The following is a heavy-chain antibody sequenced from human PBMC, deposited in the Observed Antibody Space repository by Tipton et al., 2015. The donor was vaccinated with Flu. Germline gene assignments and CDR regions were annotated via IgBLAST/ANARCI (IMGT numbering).Heavy chain of an antibody. D-gene: IGHD3-22*01. J-gene: IGHJ5*02. Sequence: QSGAEVKKPGASVRVSCKASGYTFTSFGISWVRQAPGQGLEWMGWSNGYNTDTKYAQKFQDRFTMTTHTSTSTAYMELRSLRSDDTAVYYCTRGTIYYDSRGFEYYRFGPWGQGSLVSVSS. CDR2: SNGYNTDT. CDR1: GYTFTSFG. CDR3: TRGTIYYDSRGFEYYRFGP. V-gene: IGHV1-18*01.